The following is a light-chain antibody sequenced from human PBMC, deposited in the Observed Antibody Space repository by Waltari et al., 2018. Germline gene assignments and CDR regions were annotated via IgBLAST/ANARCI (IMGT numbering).Light chain of an antibody. CDR1: QYISNN. V-gene: IGKV3-15*01. Sequence: EIVMTQSPAALSVSPGERATLSCRPSQYISNNLAWYQHKPGQPPRLLISGASTRATGVPVRFSGSGSGTEFSLTISSLQSEDSAIYFCQQYNTLPPSTFGQGTKLEIK. CDR2: GAS. J-gene: IGKJ2*02. CDR3: QQYNTLPPST.